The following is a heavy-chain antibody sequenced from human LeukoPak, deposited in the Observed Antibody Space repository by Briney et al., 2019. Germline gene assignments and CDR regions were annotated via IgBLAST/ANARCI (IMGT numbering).Heavy chain of an antibody. Sequence: GGSLRLSCAASGFTFSSYAMHWVRQAPGKGLEWVAVISYDGRNKYYADSVKGRFTISRDNSKNTLYLQMNSLRAEDTAVYYCAKDAVRGSGRINWFDSWGQGTLVTVSS. V-gene: IGHV3-30*04. CDR2: ISYDGRNK. CDR3: AKDAVRGSGRINWFDS. D-gene: IGHD3-10*01. CDR1: GFTFSSYA. J-gene: IGHJ5*01.